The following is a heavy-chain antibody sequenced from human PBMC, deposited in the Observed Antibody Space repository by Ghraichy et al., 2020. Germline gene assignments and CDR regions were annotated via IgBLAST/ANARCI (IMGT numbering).Heavy chain of an antibody. J-gene: IGHJ4*02. CDR1: GFTFSERY. CDR2: SRNDANSYTT. Sequence: GESLNISCAVSGFTFSERYMDWVRQAPGKGLEWVGRSRNDANSYTTEYAASVKGRFTISRDGSKSSLELQMNSLKTEDTAVYFCVRVNLRYAPDYWGQGTLVTVSS. V-gene: IGHV3-72*01. CDR3: VRVNLRYAPDY. D-gene: IGHD2-2*01.